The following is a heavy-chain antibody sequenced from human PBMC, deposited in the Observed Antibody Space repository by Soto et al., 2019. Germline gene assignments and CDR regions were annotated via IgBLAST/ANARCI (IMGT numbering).Heavy chain of an antibody. CDR3: ARAFSGSYPNFDY. CDR1: GFPFSSYG. J-gene: IGHJ4*02. CDR2: ITYDGANG. D-gene: IGHD1-26*01. Sequence: PGGSLRLSCAASGFPFSSYGMHWVRQAPGKGLDWVAVITYDGANGYYADSVRGRFAISRDNSKSTLFLQMNSLRPEDTAVYYCARAFSGSYPNFDYWGQGTLVTVSS. V-gene: IGHV3-30*03.